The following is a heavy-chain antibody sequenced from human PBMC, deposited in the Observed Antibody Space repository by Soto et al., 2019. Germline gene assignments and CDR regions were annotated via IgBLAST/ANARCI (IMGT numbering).Heavy chain of an antibody. J-gene: IGHJ5*02. CDR3: AGGPPAAGTP. Sequence: QVQLVQSGAEVKKPGASVEVSCKASGYTFTSYAMHWVRQAPGQRLEWMGWINAGNGNTKYSQKFQGRVTITRDTAASTADMELSSLRSEDTAVHYCAGGPPAAGTPWGQGTMVTVSS. D-gene: IGHD6-13*01. V-gene: IGHV1-3*01. CDR1: GYTFTSYA. CDR2: INAGNGNT.